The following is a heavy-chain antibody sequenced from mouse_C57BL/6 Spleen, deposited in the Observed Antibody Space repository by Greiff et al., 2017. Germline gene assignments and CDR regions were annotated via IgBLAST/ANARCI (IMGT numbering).Heavy chain of an antibody. CDR1: GYSFTDYN. D-gene: IGHD2-1*01. J-gene: IGHJ3*01. CDR3: ARSTMVPTWFAY. V-gene: IGHV1-39*01. Sequence: VHVKQSGPELVKPGASVKISCKASGYSFTDYNMNWVKQSNGKSLEWIGVINPNYGTTSYNQKFKGKATLTVDQSSSTAYLQLNSLTSEDSAVYYCARSTMVPTWFAYWGQGTLVTVSA. CDR2: INPNYGTT.